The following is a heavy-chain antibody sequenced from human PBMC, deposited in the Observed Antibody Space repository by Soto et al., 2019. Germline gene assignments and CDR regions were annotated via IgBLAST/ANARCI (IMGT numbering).Heavy chain of an antibody. D-gene: IGHD3-22*01. V-gene: IGHV3-23*01. CDR3: AQDYEVFAN. J-gene: IGHJ4*02. Sequence: EVQLLESGGSFIQPGGSLSLSCAGSGFTFGSHSMTWVRQAPGKGLEWVSAIDGNGISKYYAESVKGRFTISRDNYKNIVYLRMNSLGPEDTAVYFCAQDYEVFANWGQGTLVTVSS. CDR2: IDGNGISK. CDR1: GFTFGSHS.